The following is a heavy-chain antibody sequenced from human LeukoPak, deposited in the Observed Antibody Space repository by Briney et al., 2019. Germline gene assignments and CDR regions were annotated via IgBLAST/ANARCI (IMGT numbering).Heavy chain of an antibody. V-gene: IGHV4-34*01. Sequence: PSETLSLTCAVYGGSFSGYYWSWIRQPPGKGLEWIGEINHSGSTNYNPSLKSRVTISVDTSKNQFSLKLSSVTAADTAVYYCARPTCAQPSFRVSGGSCWSYNWFDPWGQGTLVTVSS. CDR2: INHSGST. CDR3: ARPTCAQPSFRVSGGSCWSYNWFDP. J-gene: IGHJ5*02. D-gene: IGHD2-15*01. CDR1: GGSFSGYY.